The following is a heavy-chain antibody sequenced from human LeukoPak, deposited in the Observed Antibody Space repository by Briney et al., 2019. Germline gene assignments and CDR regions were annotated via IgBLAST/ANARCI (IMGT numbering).Heavy chain of an antibody. CDR1: GFTFSSYG. CDR2: IRYDGSNK. Sequence: GGSLRLSCAASGFTFSSYGMHWVRQAPGKGLEWVAFIRYDGSNKYYADSVKGRFTISRDNSKNTLYLQMNSLRAEDTAVYYCAKGARIQLWFRDESNWFDPWGQGTLVTVSS. CDR3: AKGARIQLWFRDESNWFDP. D-gene: IGHD5-18*01. V-gene: IGHV3-30*02. J-gene: IGHJ5*02.